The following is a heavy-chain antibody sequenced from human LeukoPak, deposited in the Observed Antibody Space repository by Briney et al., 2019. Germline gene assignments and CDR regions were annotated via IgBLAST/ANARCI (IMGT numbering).Heavy chain of an antibody. D-gene: IGHD2-15*01. CDR1: GGSISSYY. CDR2: IYYSGST. V-gene: IGHV4-59*01. CDR3: ARVATPYYYYMDV. J-gene: IGHJ6*03. Sequence: PSETLSLTCTVSGGSISSYYWSWIRQPPGKGLEWIEYIYYSGSTNYNPSLKSRVTISVDTSKNQFSLKLSSVTAADTAVYYCARVATPYYYYMDVWGKGTTVTISS.